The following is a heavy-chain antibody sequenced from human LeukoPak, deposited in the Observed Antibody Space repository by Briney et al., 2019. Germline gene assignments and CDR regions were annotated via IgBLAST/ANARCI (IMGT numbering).Heavy chain of an antibody. V-gene: IGHV3-23*01. CDR1: GFTFSSYG. CDR3: AKDLEGSSSWYPRSFDY. CDR2: ISGSGGST. Sequence: GGSLRLSCAASGFTFSSYGMSWVRQAPGKGLEWVSAISGSGGSTYYADSVKGRFTISRDNSKNTLYLQMNSLRAEDTAVYYCAKDLEGSSSWYPRSFDYWGQGTLVTVSS. J-gene: IGHJ4*02. D-gene: IGHD6-13*01.